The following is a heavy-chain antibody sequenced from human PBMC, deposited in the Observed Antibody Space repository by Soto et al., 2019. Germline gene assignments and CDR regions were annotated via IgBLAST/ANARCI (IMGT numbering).Heavy chain of an antibody. V-gene: IGHV3-23*01. CDR3: ANHYTAEVVVASPY. J-gene: IGHJ4*02. D-gene: IGHD2-2*01. Sequence: GGSLRLSCAASGFTFSSYAMSWVRQAPGKGLEWVSAISGSGGSTYYADSVKGRFTISRDNSKNTLYLQMNSLRAEDTAVYYCANHYTAEVVVASPYWGQGTLVTVSS. CDR1: GFTFSSYA. CDR2: ISGSGGST.